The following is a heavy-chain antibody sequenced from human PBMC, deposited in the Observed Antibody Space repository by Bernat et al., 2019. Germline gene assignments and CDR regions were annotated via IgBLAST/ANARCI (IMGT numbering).Heavy chain of an antibody. D-gene: IGHD3-10*01. V-gene: IGHV2-5*02. CDR1: GFSLSTSGVG. CDR3: AHRPPYYYGSGSYFDY. CDR2: IYWDDDK. Sequence: QITLKESGPTLVKPTQTLTLTCTFSGFSLSTSGVGVGWIRQPPGKALEWLALIYWDDDKRYSPSLKSRLTITKDTSKNQVVLTMTNMDPVDTATYYCAHRPPYYYGSGSYFDYWGQGTLVTVSS. J-gene: IGHJ4*02.